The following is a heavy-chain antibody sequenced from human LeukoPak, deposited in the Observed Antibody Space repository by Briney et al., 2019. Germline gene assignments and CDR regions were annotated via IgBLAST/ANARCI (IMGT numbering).Heavy chain of an antibody. CDR1: GGSISSYY. CDR2: IYYSGST. J-gene: IGHJ4*02. D-gene: IGHD6-19*01. CDR3: ARRSGQYSSGWARDYYFDY. Sequence: PSETLSLTCTVSGGSISSYYWSWIRQPPGKGLEWIGYIYYSGSTNYNLSLKSRVTISVDTSKNQFSLKLSSVTAADTAVYYCARRSGQYSSGWARDYYFDYWGQGTLVTVSS. V-gene: IGHV4-59*12.